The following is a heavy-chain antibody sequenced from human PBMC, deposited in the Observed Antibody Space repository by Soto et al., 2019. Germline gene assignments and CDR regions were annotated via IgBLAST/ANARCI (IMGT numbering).Heavy chain of an antibody. V-gene: IGHV1-69*01. J-gene: IGHJ3*02. CDR2: IIPIFGTA. CDR1: GSAFPIYD. Sequence: SGKGYFTGSGSAFPIYDINWVRQAPGQGLEWMGGIIPIFGTANYAQKFQGRVTITADESTSTAYMELSSLRSEDTAVYYCARYLGSGYYYAPHAFDSWGQGKMVT. CDR3: ARYLGSGYYYAPHAFDS. D-gene: IGHD3-22*01.